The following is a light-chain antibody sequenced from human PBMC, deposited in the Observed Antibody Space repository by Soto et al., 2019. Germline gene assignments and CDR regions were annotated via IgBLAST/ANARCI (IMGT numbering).Light chain of an antibody. V-gene: IGKV3D-15*01. CDR3: QQSYSTPWT. J-gene: IGKJ1*01. CDR2: AAS. Sequence: MEMRRAPESLSLSPGESVTLYCRASQSVSDRVVWYQQKSGQAPSLLIYAASTRAAGIPDRFSGSESETDFTLTISSLEPEDFAVYYCQQSYSTPWTFGQGTKVDIK. CDR1: QSVSDR.